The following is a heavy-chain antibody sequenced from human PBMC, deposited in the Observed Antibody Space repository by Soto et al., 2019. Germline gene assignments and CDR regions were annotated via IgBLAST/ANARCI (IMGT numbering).Heavy chain of an antibody. CDR2: VKNKNNSYIT. Sequence: EVQLVQSGGALVQPGGSLRLSCAASGFSFSDHFMDWARQAPGKGLEWVGRVKNKNNSYITEYAASVKGRFTISRDDSKNSLYLQMNSLKSEDTAVYYCARSGSGSYYNDRWFDPWGQGTLVTVSS. CDR1: GFSFSDHF. D-gene: IGHD3-10*01. J-gene: IGHJ5*02. V-gene: IGHV3-72*01. CDR3: ARSGSGSYYNDRWFDP.